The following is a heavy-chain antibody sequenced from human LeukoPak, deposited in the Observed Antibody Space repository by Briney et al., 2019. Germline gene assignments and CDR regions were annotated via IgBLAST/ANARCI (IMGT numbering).Heavy chain of an antibody. Sequence: ASVKVSCKASGYTFTGYYMHWVRQAPGQGLEWMGWINPNSGGTNYAQKFQGRVTMTRDTSISTAYMELSRLRSDDTAVYYCARGGPLGYCTNGVCQSFDYWGQGTLVTVSS. CDR3: ARGGPLGYCTNGVCQSFDY. CDR1: GYTFTGYY. CDR2: INPNSGGT. V-gene: IGHV1-2*02. D-gene: IGHD2-8*01. J-gene: IGHJ4*02.